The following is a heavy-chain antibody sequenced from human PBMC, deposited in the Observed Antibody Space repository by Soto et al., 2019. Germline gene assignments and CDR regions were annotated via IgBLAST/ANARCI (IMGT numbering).Heavy chain of an antibody. CDR3: ARGFAIGWYTYFFDL. J-gene: IGHJ4*02. CDR1: GASISGYH. D-gene: IGHD6-19*01. Sequence: SETLSLTCTVSGASISGYHWGWIRQPPGKGLEWIGYLYYTGSTHYNPSLKSRVTMSVDTSKNQFSLKLNSVTAADTAVYYCARGFAIGWYTYFFDLWGQGPLVTGSS. V-gene: IGHV4-59*08. CDR2: LYYTGST.